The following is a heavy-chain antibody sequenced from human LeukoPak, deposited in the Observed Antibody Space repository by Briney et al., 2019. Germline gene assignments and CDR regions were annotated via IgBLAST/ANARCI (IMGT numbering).Heavy chain of an antibody. CDR1: GGSFSDYY. D-gene: IGHD3-16*02. V-gene: IGHV4-34*01. CDR3: ARRHDYVWGSYRKPANLLDY. Sequence: SETLSLTCAVYGGSFSDYYWSWIRQPPGKGLEWIGEINHSGSTNYNPSLKSRVTISVDTSKNQFSLKLSSVTAADTAVYYCARRHDYVWGSYRKPANLLDYWGQGTLVTVSS. CDR2: INHSGST. J-gene: IGHJ4*02.